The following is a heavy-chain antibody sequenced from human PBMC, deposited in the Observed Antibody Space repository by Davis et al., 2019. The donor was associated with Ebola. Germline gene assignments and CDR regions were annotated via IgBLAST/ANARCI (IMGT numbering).Heavy chain of an antibody. V-gene: IGHV4-61*08. Sequence: MPSETLSLTCSVSGGSVSSGGYYWTWIRQPPGKGLEWIGDIYNSGSTNYNPSLKSRVTISVDTSMNQFSLRVNSLTAADTAVYYCGRGSVETNVEYMFTNYDYYAMDVWGQGTMVTVSS. CDR3: GRGSVETNVEYMFTNYDYYAMDV. CDR2: IYNSGST. CDR1: GGSVSSGGYY. D-gene: IGHD3-10*02. J-gene: IGHJ6*02.